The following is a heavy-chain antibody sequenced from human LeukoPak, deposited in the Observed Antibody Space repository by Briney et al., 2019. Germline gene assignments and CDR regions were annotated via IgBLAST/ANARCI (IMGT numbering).Heavy chain of an antibody. CDR2: MNPNSGNT. CDR3: ARIAAAGNRRLNY. V-gene: IGHV1-8*01. CDR1: GYTFTSYD. D-gene: IGHD6-13*01. Sequence: ASVKVSCKASGYTFTSYDINWVRQATGQGLEWMGWMNPNSGNTGYAQKFQGRITMTRNTSVSTAYMELSSLTSEDTAVYYCARIAAAGNRRLNYWGQGTLVTVSS. J-gene: IGHJ4*02.